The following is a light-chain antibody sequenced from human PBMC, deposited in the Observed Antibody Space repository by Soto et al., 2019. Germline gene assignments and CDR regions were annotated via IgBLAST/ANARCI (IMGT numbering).Light chain of an antibody. Sequence: QSVPTQPASVSGSPGQSITISCTGTSSDVGGYNYVSWYQQHPGKAPKLMIYDVSNRPSGVSNRFSGSKSGNTASLTISGLQAEDEADYYCSSYTSSSTPWVVFGGGTKLTVL. CDR3: SSYTSSSTPWVV. CDR2: DVS. CDR1: SSDVGGYNY. V-gene: IGLV2-14*01. J-gene: IGLJ2*01.